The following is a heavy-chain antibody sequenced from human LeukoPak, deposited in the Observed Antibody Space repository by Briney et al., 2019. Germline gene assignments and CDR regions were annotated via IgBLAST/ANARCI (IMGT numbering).Heavy chain of an antibody. CDR1: GGSLSSYY. J-gene: IGHJ6*03. D-gene: IGHD1-26*01. CDR2: IYTSGST. CDR3: ARLRGSYLGQYYYYYMDV. Sequence: SETLSLTCTVSGGSLSSYYWSWIRQPAGKGLEWIGRIYTSGSTNYNPSLKSRVTISVDTSKNQFSLKLSSVTAADTAVYYCARLRGSYLGQYYYYYMDVWGKGTTVTVSS. V-gene: IGHV4-4*07.